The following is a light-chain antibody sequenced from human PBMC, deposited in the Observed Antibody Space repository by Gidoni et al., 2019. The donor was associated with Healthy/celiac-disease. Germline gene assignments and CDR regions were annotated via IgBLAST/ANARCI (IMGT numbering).Light chain of an antibody. Sequence: DIVMTQSPDSLALSLGERATINCKSSQSVFYSSKNKNYLAWYQQKPGQPPQLLIDWASTRESGVPDIFSGSGSGIDFTLTSRSLQAEAVAVYYCQEYYSTPCTFGQGTKLEIK. CDR1: QSVFYSSKNKNY. V-gene: IGKV4-1*01. J-gene: IGKJ2*02. CDR2: WAS. CDR3: QEYYSTPCT.